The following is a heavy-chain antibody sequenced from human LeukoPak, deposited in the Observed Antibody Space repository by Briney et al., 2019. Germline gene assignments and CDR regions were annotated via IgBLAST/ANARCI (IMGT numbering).Heavy chain of an antibody. CDR2: INHSGST. J-gene: IGHJ5*02. Sequence: PSETLSLTCAVYGGSLSGYYWSWIRQPPGKGLEWIGEINHSGSTNYNPSLKSRVTISVDTSKNQFSLKLSSVTAADTAVYYCARGGQLWFGELFKVNWFGPWGQGTLVTVSS. CDR3: ARGGQLWFGELFKVNWFGP. D-gene: IGHD3-10*01. CDR1: GGSLSGYY. V-gene: IGHV4-34*01.